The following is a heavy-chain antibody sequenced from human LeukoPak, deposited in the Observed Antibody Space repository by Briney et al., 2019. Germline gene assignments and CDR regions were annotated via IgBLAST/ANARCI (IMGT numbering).Heavy chain of an antibody. V-gene: IGHV4-39*01. CDR2: IYYSGST. Sequence: SETLSLTCTVSGGSMSSSSHCWGWIRPSPGQGLEWIGSIYYSGSTYYNPSLKSRATISVDTSKSQFSLELKSVTAADTAIYYCARNMTAVTRLDVFDIWGPGTMVTVSS. CDR1: GGSMSSSSHC. CDR3: ARNMTAVTRLDVFDI. J-gene: IGHJ3*02. D-gene: IGHD4-17*01.